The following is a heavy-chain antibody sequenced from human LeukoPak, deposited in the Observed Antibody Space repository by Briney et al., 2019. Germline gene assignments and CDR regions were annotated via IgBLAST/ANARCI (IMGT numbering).Heavy chain of an antibody. CDR3: AKDQVIVGWYYFDY. Sequence: GGSLRLSCAASGFTFSSYDMSWVRQAPGKGLEWVSAISGSGGSTYYADSVKGRFTISRDNSKNTLYLQMNSLRAEDTAVYYCAKDQVIVGWYYFDYWGQGTLVTVSS. J-gene: IGHJ4*02. CDR1: GFTFSSYD. CDR2: ISGSGGST. D-gene: IGHD3-22*01. V-gene: IGHV3-23*01.